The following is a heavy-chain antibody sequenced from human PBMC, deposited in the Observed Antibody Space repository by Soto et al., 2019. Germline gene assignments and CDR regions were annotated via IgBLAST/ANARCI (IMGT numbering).Heavy chain of an antibody. CDR3: AHAIVSWGEYAMDV. D-gene: IGHD7-27*01. CDR2: IYWDGDK. Sequence: QITLKESGPTLVKPTQTLTLTCTFSGFSLSTYGVGVGWIRQPPGKALEWLALIYWDGDKRYSPSLKSRLTITKDTSKNQVVVTVTNMDPVDTATYYCAHAIVSWGEYAMDVWGQGTTVTVSS. CDR1: GFSLSTYGVG. J-gene: IGHJ6*02. V-gene: IGHV2-5*02.